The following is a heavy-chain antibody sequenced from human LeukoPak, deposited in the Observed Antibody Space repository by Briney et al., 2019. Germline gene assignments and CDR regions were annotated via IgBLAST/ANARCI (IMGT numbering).Heavy chain of an antibody. CDR1: GYTFTGNY. V-gene: IGHV1-8*03. D-gene: IGHD6-19*01. J-gene: IGHJ5*02. CDR3: AKMTVSGRDNWFDP. Sequence: ASVKVSCKASGYTFTGNYMHWVRQAPGQGLEWIGWISPNSGNTGYAQKFQGRVTITRNTSINTAYMELSSLRSEDTAVYYCAKMTVSGRDNWFDPWGQGTLVTVSS. CDR2: ISPNSGNT.